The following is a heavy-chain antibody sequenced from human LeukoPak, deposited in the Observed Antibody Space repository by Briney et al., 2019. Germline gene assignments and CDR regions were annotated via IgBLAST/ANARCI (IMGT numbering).Heavy chain of an antibody. CDR3: VRTDPWDLTYYFDY. D-gene: IGHD1-26*01. J-gene: IGHJ4*02. Sequence: SETLSLTCTVSGGSIKSHFWSWVRQPPGKRLEWIGYIFHSGSTNYNPSLKSRVTISVDTSKNQFSLRLTSVTAADTAVYYCVRTDPWDLTYYFDYWGQGTLVTVSS. V-gene: IGHV4-59*11. CDR1: GGSIKSHF. CDR2: IFHSGST.